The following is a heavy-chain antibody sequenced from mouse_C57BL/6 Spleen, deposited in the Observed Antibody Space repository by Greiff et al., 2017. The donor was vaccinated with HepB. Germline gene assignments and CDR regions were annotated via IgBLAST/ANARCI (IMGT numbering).Heavy chain of an antibody. Sequence: EVKVVESGGGLVKPGGSLKLSCAASGFTFSSYAMSWVRQTPEKRLEWVATISDGGSYTYYPDNVKGRFTISRDKAKNNLYLQMRHLKSEDTAMYYCARDPYSNLGSWFAYWGQGTLVTVSA. J-gene: IGHJ3*01. CDR1: GFTFSSYA. D-gene: IGHD2-5*01. V-gene: IGHV5-4*01. CDR2: ISDGGSYT. CDR3: ARDPYSNLGSWFAY.